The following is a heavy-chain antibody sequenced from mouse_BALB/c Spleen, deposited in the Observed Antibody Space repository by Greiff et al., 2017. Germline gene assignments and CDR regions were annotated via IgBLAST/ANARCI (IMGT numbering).Heavy chain of an antibody. CDR1: GYTFTSYV. Sequence: EVQLQQSGPELVKPGASVKMSCKASGYTFTSYVMHWVKQKPGQGLEWIGYINPYNDGTKYNKKFKGKATLTSDKSSSTAYMELSSLTSEDSAVYYCARELNYYGSRAFAYWGQGTLVTVSA. J-gene: IGHJ3*01. CDR3: ARELNYYGSRAFAY. D-gene: IGHD1-1*01. CDR2: INPYNDGT. V-gene: IGHV1-14*01.